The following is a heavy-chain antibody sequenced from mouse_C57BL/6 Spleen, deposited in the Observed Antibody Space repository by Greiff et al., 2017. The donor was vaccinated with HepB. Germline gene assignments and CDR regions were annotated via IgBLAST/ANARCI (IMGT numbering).Heavy chain of an antibody. CDR3: ATEDYSSDWYFDV. D-gene: IGHD1-1*01. Sequence: VKLMESGAELARPGASVKLSCKASGYTFTSYGISWVKQRTGQGLEWIGEIYPRSGNTYYNEKFKGKATLTADKSSSTAYMELRSLTSEDSAVYFCATEDYSSDWYFDVWGTGTTVTVSS. CDR2: IYPRSGNT. J-gene: IGHJ1*03. V-gene: IGHV1-81*01. CDR1: GYTFTSYG.